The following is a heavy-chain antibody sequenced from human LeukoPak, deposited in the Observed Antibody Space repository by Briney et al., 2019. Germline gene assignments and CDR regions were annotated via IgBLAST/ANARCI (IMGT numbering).Heavy chain of an antibody. V-gene: IGHV3-74*01. CDR1: GFTFSSYW. D-gene: IGHD2-2*02. Sequence: GGSLRLSCAASGFTFSSYWMHWVRQAPGKGLVWVSRINSDGSSTSYGDSVKGRFTISRDNAKNTLYLQMNSLRAEDTAVYYCARSMVTIPIPGGYWGQGTLVTVSS. CDR2: INSDGSST. J-gene: IGHJ4*02. CDR3: ARSMVTIPIPGGY.